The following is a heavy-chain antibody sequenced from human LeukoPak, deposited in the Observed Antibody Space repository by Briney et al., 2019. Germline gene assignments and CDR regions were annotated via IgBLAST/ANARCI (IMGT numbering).Heavy chain of an antibody. Sequence: GGSLRLSCAASGFTFSSYAMHWVRQAPGKGLEWVAVISYDGSNKYYADSVKGRFTISRDNSKNMLYLQMNSLRAEDTAVYYCASHANFEYSSSSGFDYWGQGTLVTVSS. CDR3: ASHANFEYSSSSGFDY. CDR2: ISYDGSNK. V-gene: IGHV3-30-3*01. J-gene: IGHJ4*02. D-gene: IGHD6-6*01. CDR1: GFTFSSYA.